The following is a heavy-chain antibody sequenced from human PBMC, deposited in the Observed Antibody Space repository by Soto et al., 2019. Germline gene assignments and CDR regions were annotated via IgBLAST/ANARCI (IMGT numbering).Heavy chain of an antibody. CDR1: GGTFSIYG. D-gene: IGHD2-8*02. V-gene: IGHV1-69*01. CDR3: ATSVGIAPTGEDGMDV. CDR2: LIPTLTTP. J-gene: IGHJ6*02. Sequence: QVQLVQSGAEVKKTGSSVKVSCKASGGTFSIYGFSWVRQAPGQGPEWIGGLIPTLTTPNYAQKFHGRVTIVADESTTTVYMELSSLKSEDTAVYYCATSVGIAPTGEDGMDVWGQGTSVTVSS.